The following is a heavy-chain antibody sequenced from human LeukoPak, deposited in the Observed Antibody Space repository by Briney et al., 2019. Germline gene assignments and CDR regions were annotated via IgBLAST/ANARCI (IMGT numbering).Heavy chain of an antibody. CDR3: ARERFGDGRGDY. D-gene: IGHD3-10*01. V-gene: IGHV4-39*07. Sequence: SETLSLTCTVSGGSISSSSYYWGWIRQPPGKGLEWIGSIYYSGSTYYNPSLKSRVTISVDASKNQFSLKLSSVTAADTAVYYCARERFGDGRGDYWGQGTLVTVSS. J-gene: IGHJ4*02. CDR2: IYYSGST. CDR1: GGSISSSSYY.